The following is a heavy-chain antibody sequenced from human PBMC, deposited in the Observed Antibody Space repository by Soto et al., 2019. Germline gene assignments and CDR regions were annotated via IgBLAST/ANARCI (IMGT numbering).Heavy chain of an antibody. V-gene: IGHV3-74*01. Sequence: GGSLRLSCAASGFTFSSYWMHWVRQAPGKGLVWVSRINSDGSSTTYADSVRGRFTISRDNAKNTLYLQMNSLRGEDTAVYYCTRDPAPSGWFDYWGQGTLVTVYS. CDR3: TRDPAPSGWFDY. CDR1: GFTFSSYW. CDR2: INSDGSST. D-gene: IGHD6-19*01. J-gene: IGHJ5*01.